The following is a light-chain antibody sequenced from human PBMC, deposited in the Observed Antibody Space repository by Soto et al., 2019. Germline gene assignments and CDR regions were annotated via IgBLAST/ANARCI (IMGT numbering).Light chain of an antibody. V-gene: IGKV3-11*01. J-gene: IGKJ5*01. CDR2: GAS. CDR3: QQRGSSPIT. Sequence: EIVLTNSPASLSLSQGERATLPCSGRRSVGSYLVWYQQKPGQAPRLLIYGASSRATGIPDRFSGSGSGTDFTLTISSLEPEDFAVYYCQQRGSSPITFGQGTRLEIK. CDR1: RSVGSY.